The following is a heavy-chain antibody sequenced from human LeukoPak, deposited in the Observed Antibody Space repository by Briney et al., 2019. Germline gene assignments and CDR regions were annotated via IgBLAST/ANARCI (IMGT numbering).Heavy chain of an antibody. CDR3: AKPLPEWYTSYFDY. CDR1: GFNFANHA. V-gene: IGHV3-23*01. J-gene: IGHJ4*02. D-gene: IGHD3-3*01. Sequence: GGSLRLSCAASGFNFANHAMSWVRQTPGKGLEWVSAISGGGDITYYADSVTGRFTISRDNSKDTLFLQMHSLRPGDTAVYYCAKPLPEWYTSYFDYWGQGTLVTVSS. CDR2: ISGGGDIT.